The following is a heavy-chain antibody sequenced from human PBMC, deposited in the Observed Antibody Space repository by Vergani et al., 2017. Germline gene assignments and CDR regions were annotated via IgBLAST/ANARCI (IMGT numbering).Heavy chain of an antibody. D-gene: IGHD1-26*01. Sequence: EVQLLESGGGLVQPGGSLRLSCAASGFTFSSYAMSWVRQAPGKGLEWVSAISGSGGSTYYADSVKGRFTISRNNSKNKLYLQMNSLRAEVTAVYYCAKERGWELRDFDYWGQGTLVTVSS. V-gene: IGHV3-23*01. J-gene: IGHJ4*02. CDR2: ISGSGGST. CDR1: GFTFSSYA. CDR3: AKERGWELRDFDY.